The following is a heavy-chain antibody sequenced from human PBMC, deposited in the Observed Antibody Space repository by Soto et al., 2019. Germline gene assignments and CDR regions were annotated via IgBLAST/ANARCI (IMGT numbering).Heavy chain of an antibody. CDR2: IYHSGST. Sequence: QLQLQESGSGLVKPSQTLSLTCAVSGGSISSGGYSWSWIRQPPGKGLEWIGYIYHSGSTYYNPSLKSRVTISVDRSKNQFSLELSSVTAADTAVYYCARAYCSGGSCYQAGYYFDYWGQGTLVTVSS. D-gene: IGHD2-15*01. V-gene: IGHV4-30-2*01. CDR1: GGSISSGGYS. J-gene: IGHJ4*02. CDR3: ARAYCSGGSCYQAGYYFDY.